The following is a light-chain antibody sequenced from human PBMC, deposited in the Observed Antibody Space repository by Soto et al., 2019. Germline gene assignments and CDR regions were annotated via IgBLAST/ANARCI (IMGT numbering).Light chain of an antibody. V-gene: IGLV3-21*02. CDR2: DDR. J-gene: IGLJ1*01. Sequence: ELTQPPSVSVAPGQTSTVTGWLDNIGSKSVHWCQQKPGQAPVLVVHDDRDRPSGIPERFSGSNSGKTATLTTTRVEAGDEADYSCQVWHSSTDNYVFGIGTKVTVL. CDR3: QVWHSSTDNYV. CDR1: NIGSKS.